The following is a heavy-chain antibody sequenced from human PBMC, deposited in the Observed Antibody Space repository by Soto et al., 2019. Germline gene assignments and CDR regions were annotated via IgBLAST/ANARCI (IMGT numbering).Heavy chain of an antibody. J-gene: IGHJ6*02. CDR1: GFTVSSNY. D-gene: IGHD2-15*01. CDR2: IYSGGST. V-gene: IGHV3-53*01. CDR3: ARDRGWYCSGGSCFSYYYYGMDV. Sequence: GGSLRLSCAASGFTVSSNYMSWVRQAPGKGLEWVSVIYSGGSTYYADSVKGRFTISRDNSKNTLYLQMNSLRAEDTAVYYCARDRGWYCSGGSCFSYYYYGMDVWGQGTTVTVPS.